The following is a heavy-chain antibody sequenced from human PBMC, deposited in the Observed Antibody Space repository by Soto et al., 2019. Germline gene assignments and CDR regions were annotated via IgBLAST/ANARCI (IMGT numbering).Heavy chain of an antibody. V-gene: IGHV1-18*01. J-gene: IGHJ4*02. CDR3: ATTGYSYGLGYFDY. D-gene: IGHD5-18*01. CDR2: ISAYNGNT. Sequence: ASVKVSCKASGYTFTSYGISWVRQAPGQGLEWMGWISAYNGNTNYAQKLQGRVTMTTDTSTSTAYMELRSLRSDDTAVYYCATTGYSYGLGYFDYWGQGTLVTVSS. CDR1: GYTFTSYG.